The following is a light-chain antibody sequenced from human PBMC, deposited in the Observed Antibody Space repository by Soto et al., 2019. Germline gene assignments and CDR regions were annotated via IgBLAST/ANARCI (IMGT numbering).Light chain of an antibody. J-gene: IGKJ3*01. V-gene: IGKV1-39*01. CDR3: QQSYISPPT. CDR1: QTISDY. Sequence: DIQLTQSPSSLSASVGDRVTITCRASQTISDYLNWYQQKPGKAPELLIYVASNLQSGVPSRFSGSAFGTDFTLTISSLQPEDFATYYCQQSYISPPTFGPGTKVNL. CDR2: VAS.